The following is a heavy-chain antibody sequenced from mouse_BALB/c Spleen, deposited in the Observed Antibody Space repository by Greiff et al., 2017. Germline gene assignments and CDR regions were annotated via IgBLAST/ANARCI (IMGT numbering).Heavy chain of an antibody. D-gene: IGHD2-10*01. J-gene: IGHJ4*01. CDR2: ISSGSSTI. CDR3: AREGAYYGNYEAMDY. Sequence: EVQLVESGGGLVQPGGSRKLSCAASGFTFSSFGMHWVRQAPEKGLEWVAYISSGSSTIYYADTVKGRFTSSRDNPKNTLFLQMTSLRSEDTAMYYCAREGAYYGNYEAMDYWGQGTSVTVSA. V-gene: IGHV5-17*02. CDR1: GFTFSSFG.